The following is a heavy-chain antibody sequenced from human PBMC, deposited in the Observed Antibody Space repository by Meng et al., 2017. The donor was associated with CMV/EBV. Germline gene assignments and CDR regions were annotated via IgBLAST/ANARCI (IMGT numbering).Heavy chain of an antibody. J-gene: IGHJ4*02. D-gene: IGHD6-13*01. CDR3: ARWARSSSRFDY. V-gene: IGHV4-59*01. CDR2: IYYSGST. Sequence: ESLKISCAASGFTFSDYYMSWIRQPPGKGLEWIGYIYYSGSTNYNPSLKSRVTISVDTSKNQFSLKLSSVTAADTAVYYCARWARSSSRFDYWGQGTLVTVSS. CDR1: GFTFSDYY.